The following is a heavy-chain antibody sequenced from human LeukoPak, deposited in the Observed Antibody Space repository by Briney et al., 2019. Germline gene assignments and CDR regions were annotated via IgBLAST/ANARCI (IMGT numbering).Heavy chain of an antibody. CDR1: GFSVSSGNY. V-gene: IGHV4-38-2*02. D-gene: IGHD2-21*01. CDR2: IYHSGST. J-gene: IGHJ4*02. CDR3: ARLFSYYSIDY. Sequence: KASETLSLTCTVSGFSVSSGNYWGWIRQPPGKGLEWIGSIYHSGSTYYNPSLKSRVTISLDTSKNQFSLRLSSVTAADTAVYYCARLFSYYSIDYWGPGTLVTVSS.